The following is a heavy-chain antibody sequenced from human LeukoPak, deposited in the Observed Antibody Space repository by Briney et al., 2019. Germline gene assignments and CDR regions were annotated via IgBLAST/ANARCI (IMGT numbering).Heavy chain of an antibody. V-gene: IGHV4-39*02. CDR3: ARDRYYYGSDYYMDV. J-gene: IGHJ6*03. CDR1: GGSISSSSYY. Sequence: PSETLSLTCTVSGGSISSSSYYWGWIRQPPGRGLEWIGSIYYSGSTYYNPSLKSRVTISVDTSKNQFSLKLSSVTAADTAVYYCARDRYYYGSDYYMDVWGKGTTVTVSS. CDR2: IYYSGST. D-gene: IGHD3-10*01.